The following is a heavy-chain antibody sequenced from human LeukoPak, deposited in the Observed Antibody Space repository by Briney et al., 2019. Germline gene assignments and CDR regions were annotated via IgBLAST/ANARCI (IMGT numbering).Heavy chain of an antibody. J-gene: IGHJ4*02. V-gene: IGHV1-18*01. CDR1: GYTFTNYG. CDR2: ISGYNGNT. Sequence: ASVKVSFKGYGYTFTNYGITWVRQAPGQGLEWMGWISGYNGNTKYAQKLQGRVTMTTDTSTSTVDMELRSLRPDDTAVYYCARDGQSLPLDYWGQGTLVTVSS. D-gene: IGHD6-19*01. CDR3: ARDGQSLPLDY.